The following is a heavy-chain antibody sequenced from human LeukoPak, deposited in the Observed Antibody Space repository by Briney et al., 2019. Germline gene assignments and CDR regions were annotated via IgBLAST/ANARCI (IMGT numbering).Heavy chain of an antibody. J-gene: IGHJ3*02. D-gene: IGHD5-12*01. CDR3: ASISGSYSGYDADAFDI. V-gene: IGHV1-2*04. CDR2: INPNSGGT. CDR1: GYTFTGYY. Sequence: GESLKISCKGSGYTFTGYYMHWVRQAPGQGLEWMGWINPNSGGTNYAQKFQGWVTMTRDTSISTAYMELSRLRSDDTAVYYCASISGSYSGYDADAFDIWGQGTMVTVSS.